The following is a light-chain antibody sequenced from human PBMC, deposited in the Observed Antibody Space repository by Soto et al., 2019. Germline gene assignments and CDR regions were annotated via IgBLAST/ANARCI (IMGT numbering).Light chain of an antibody. CDR3: NSYTTSSTYV. V-gene: IGLV2-14*01. Sequence: QSALTQPASVSGSPGQSITISCTGTSSDVGGYDYVSWYQQHPGKAPKLVLYGVSYRPSGISARFSGSKFQNTASLTISGLQTEDEADYYCNSYTTSSTYVFGTGTKLTVL. CDR2: GVS. CDR1: SSDVGGYDY. J-gene: IGLJ1*01.